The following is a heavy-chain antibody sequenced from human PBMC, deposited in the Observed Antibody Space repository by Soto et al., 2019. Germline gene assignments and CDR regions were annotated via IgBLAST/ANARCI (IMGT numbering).Heavy chain of an antibody. CDR1: GYTFTSYG. CDR3: ARDAPSAVAGTIEY. V-gene: IGHV1-18*04. D-gene: IGHD6-19*01. Sequence: QVQLVQSGAEVKKPGASVKVSCKASGYTFTSYGISWVRQAPGQGLEWMGWISAYNGNTNYAQKLQGRVTMTTDTSTRTAYTELRRLRSYDTAVYYCARDAPSAVAGTIEYWGQGTLVTVSS. J-gene: IGHJ4*02. CDR2: ISAYNGNT.